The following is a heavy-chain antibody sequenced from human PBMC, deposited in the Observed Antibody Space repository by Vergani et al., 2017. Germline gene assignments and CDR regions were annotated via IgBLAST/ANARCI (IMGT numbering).Heavy chain of an antibody. CDR2: VYPSGTT. CDR1: GVSMQSGSFY. D-gene: IGHD3/OR15-3a*01. Sequence: QVQLHESGPGLVKPSETLSLICSVSGVSMQSGSFYWTWVRQTPERRLEWMGRVYPSGTTNYNPSLNGRVTIFVDKSKNQLSLRLNAVTAADTAVYYCARGETRTDWFDPWGQGTLVTDCS. J-gene: IGHJ5*02. CDR3: ARGETRTDWFDP. V-gene: IGHV4-61*02.